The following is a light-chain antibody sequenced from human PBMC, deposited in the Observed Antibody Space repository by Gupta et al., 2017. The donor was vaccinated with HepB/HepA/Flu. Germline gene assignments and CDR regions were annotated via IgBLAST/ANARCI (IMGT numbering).Light chain of an antibody. V-gene: IGKV1-39*01. CDR3: QQSFSRPFT. CDR1: QNINIY. J-gene: IGKJ3*01. CDR2: TAS. Sequence: DIEMTQSPSPLSASVGDTVTITCRASQNINIYLNWYQQKPGKAPDLLLYTASTWQTGVSSRFTGSGSGTEFTLSISSLQPEDFATYYCQQSFSRPFTFGPGTKVDIK.